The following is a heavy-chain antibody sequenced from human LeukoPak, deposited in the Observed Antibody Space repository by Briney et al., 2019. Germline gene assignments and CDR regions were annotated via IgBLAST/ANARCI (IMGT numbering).Heavy chain of an antibody. CDR1: GYTFTSYD. D-gene: IGHD3-22*01. Sequence: GASVKVSCKASGYTFTSYDINWVRQATGQGLEWMGWMNPNSGNTGYAQKFQGRVTMTRNTSISTAYMELSSLRSEDTDVYYGASGYYDSSGYNDYWGQGTLVTVSS. J-gene: IGHJ4*02. CDR3: ASGYYDSSGYNDY. V-gene: IGHV1-8*01. CDR2: MNPNSGNT.